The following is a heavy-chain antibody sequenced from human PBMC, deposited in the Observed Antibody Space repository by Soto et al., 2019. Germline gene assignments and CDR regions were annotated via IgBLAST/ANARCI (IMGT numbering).Heavy chain of an antibody. CDR1: GYSFTSYW. J-gene: IGHJ4*02. V-gene: IGHV5-51*01. CDR3: ARRRFYTSVGSTYFDY. CDR2: IYPGDSDT. Sequence: PGESLKISCKGSGYSFTSYWIGWVRQMPGKGLECMGIIYPGDSDTRYSPSFQGQVTISADKSINTAYLQWSSLKASDTAMYYCARRRFYTSVGSTYFDYWGQGTLVTVSS. D-gene: IGHD3-16*01.